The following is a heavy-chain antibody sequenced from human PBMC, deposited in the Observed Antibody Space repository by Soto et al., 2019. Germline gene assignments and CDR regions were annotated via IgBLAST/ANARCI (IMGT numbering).Heavy chain of an antibody. V-gene: IGHV4-59*11. J-gene: IGHJ4*02. CDR2: IYYSGST. D-gene: IGHD2-21*01. CDR1: GGSISSQY. CDR3: ARVDAGLEAYYFDY. Sequence: SETLSLTCSVSGGSISSQYWSWIRQPPGKGLEWIGYIYYSGSTYYNPSLKSRVTISVDTSKNQFSLKLSSVTAADTAVYYCARVDAGLEAYYFDYWGQGTLVTVSS.